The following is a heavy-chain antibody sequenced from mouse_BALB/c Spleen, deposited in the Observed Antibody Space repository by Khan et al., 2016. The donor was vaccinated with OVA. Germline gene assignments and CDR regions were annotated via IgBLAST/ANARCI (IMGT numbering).Heavy chain of an antibody. CDR3: ARAYYRYDGYYAMDY. D-gene: IGHD2-14*01. CDR1: GFSLSRYN. J-gene: IGHJ4*01. V-gene: IGHV2-6-4*01. Sequence: QVQLKESGPGPVTPSQSLSITCTVSGFSLSRYNIHWIRQPPGKGLEWLGMIWGGGGTDYNSTLKSRPSISKDDSKSHVFLKMNSLQTDDTAMYYCARAYYRYDGYYAMDYWGQGTSVTVSS. CDR2: IWGGGGT.